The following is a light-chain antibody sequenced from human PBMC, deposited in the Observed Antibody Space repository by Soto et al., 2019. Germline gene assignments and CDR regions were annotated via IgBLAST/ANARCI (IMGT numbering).Light chain of an antibody. J-gene: IGKJ1*01. CDR3: QQSYSTPTWT. CDR1: QSVSSN. CDR2: GAS. V-gene: IGKV3D-15*01. Sequence: EIVLTQSPATLSVSPGERGTLSCRASQSVSSNLAWYQQKPGQSPRLLIYGASTRATGIPERFSGSGSGTDFTLTISSLQPEDFATYYCQQSYSTPTWTFGQGTKVDI.